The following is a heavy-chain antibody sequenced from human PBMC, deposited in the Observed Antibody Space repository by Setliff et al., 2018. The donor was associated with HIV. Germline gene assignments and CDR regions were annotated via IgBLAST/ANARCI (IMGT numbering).Heavy chain of an antibody. Sequence: SETLSLTCTVSGASVATHSWSWIRQSPEKGLEWIAFILDTGSPNYSPSLKSRVTISVDTSMNQFSLKLTSVTAADTAIYYCASVNWNYLGYWFDPWGQGTLVTVSS. CDR2: ILDTGSP. CDR1: GASVATHS. V-gene: IGHV4-59*02. J-gene: IGHJ5*02. D-gene: IGHD1-7*01. CDR3: ASVNWNYLGYWFDP.